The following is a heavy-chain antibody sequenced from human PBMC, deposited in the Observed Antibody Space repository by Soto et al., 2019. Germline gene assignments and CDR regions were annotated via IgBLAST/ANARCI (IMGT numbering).Heavy chain of an antibody. CDR3: ARRLRDTASHYYNWFDP. Sequence: QVQLQESGPGLVKPSQTLSLTCTVSGDSVNTADYYWTWIRQSPEKGLECIVNIFYDGSAYPTPSLDSRVSASVDTSKNQFSLNLFSVTAADTAVYYCARRLRDTASHYYNWFDPWGQGTLVTVSS. CDR2: IFYDGSA. J-gene: IGHJ5*02. CDR1: GDSVNTADYY. V-gene: IGHV4-30-4*01. D-gene: IGHD3-10*01.